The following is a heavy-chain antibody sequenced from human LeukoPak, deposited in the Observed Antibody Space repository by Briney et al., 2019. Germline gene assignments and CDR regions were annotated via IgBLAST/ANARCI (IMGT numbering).Heavy chain of an antibody. CDR2: IYPGNSNT. CDR3: ARQGATRRSGHDAFDI. V-gene: IGHV5-51*01. D-gene: IGHD6-6*01. CDR1: GYSFTTYW. Sequence: GESLKISCKGSGYSFTTYWIGWVRQMPGKGLEWMGIIYPGNSNTAYSPSFQGQVTISADKSISTAYLQWSSLKASDTAMYYCARQGATRRSGHDAFDIWGQGTVVTVSS. J-gene: IGHJ3*02.